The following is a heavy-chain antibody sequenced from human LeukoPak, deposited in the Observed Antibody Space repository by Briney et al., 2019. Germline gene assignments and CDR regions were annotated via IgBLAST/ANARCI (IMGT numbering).Heavy chain of an antibody. V-gene: IGHV3-48*04. CDR1: GFTFSSYA. J-gene: IGHJ4*02. CDR2: ISSSDSTI. CDR3: ARDQNDILGPDY. Sequence: PGGSLRLSCAASGFTFSSYAMSWVRQAPGKGLEWVSYISSSDSTIYYADSVKGRFTISRDNAKNSLYLQMNSLRAEDTAVYYCARDQNDILGPDYWGQGTLVTVSS. D-gene: IGHD3-9*01.